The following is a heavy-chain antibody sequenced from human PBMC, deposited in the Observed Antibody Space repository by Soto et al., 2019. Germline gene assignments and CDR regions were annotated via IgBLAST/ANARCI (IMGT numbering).Heavy chain of an antibody. CDR3: AKVLLYYYDTSSY. J-gene: IGHJ4*02. V-gene: IGHV3-23*01. CDR2: ISGSGATT. D-gene: IGHD3-22*01. CDR1: GFTFSSYS. Sequence: GGSLRLSCAASGFTFSSYSMSWVRPAPGKGLEWVSAISGSGATTYYADSVKGRFTISRDNSKNTVYLQMNSLRAEDTAVYYCAKVLLYYYDTSSYWGQGTLVTVSS.